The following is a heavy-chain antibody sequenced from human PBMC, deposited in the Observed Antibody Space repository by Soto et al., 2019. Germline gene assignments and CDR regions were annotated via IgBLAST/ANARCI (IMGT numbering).Heavy chain of an antibody. CDR3: ASRVRKQLDWHDAFDI. J-gene: IGHJ3*02. CDR2: IYYSGST. D-gene: IGHD6-13*01. Sequence: SETLSLTCTVSGGSISSYYWSWIRQPPGKGLEWIGYIYYSGSTNYNPSLKSRVTISVDTSKNQFSLKLSSVTAADTAVYYCASRVRKQLDWHDAFDIWGQGTMVTVSS. CDR1: GGSISSYY. V-gene: IGHV4-59*08.